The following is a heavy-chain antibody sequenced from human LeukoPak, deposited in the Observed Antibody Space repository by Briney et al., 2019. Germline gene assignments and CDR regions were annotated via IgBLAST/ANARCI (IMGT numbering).Heavy chain of an antibody. J-gene: IGHJ4*02. CDR3: ARGVVPGYYFDY. Sequence: ASVKVSCKASGGMFTTTAINWIRQAPGQGLEWMGGNIPPFGTPDYAQKFQGRVTITADESTSTVYMELSSLRSEDTAVYYCARGVVPGYYFDYWGQGTLVTVSS. CDR2: NIPPFGTP. CDR1: GGMFTTTA. V-gene: IGHV1-69*13. D-gene: IGHD2-2*01.